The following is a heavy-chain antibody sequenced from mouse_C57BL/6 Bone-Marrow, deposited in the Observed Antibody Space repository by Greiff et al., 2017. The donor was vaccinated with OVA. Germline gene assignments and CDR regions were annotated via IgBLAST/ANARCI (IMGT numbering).Heavy chain of an antibody. CDR3: VRFYDGYSYAMDY. CDR1: GFSFNTYA. V-gene: IGHV10-1*01. Sequence: DAGGGLVQPKGSLKLSCAASGFSFNTYAMNWVRQAPGKGLEWVARIRSKSNNYATYYADSVKDRFTISRDDSESMLYLQMNNLKTEDTAMYYCVRFYDGYSYAMDYWGQGTSVTVSS. J-gene: IGHJ4*01. CDR2: IRSKSNNYAT. D-gene: IGHD2-3*01.